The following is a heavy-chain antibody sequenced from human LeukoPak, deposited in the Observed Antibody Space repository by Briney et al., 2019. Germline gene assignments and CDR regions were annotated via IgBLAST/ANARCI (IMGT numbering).Heavy chain of an antibody. V-gene: IGHV1-46*01. Sequence: ASVKVSCKASGYTFTSYYIHWVRQAPGQGLEWMGIINPSGGSTNYARKFQGRVTMTRDTSTSTVYMELSSLRSEDSAVYYCARWTTTYLDYWGQGTLVTVSS. CDR1: GYTFTSYY. J-gene: IGHJ4*02. CDR3: ARWTTTYLDY. D-gene: IGHD4-11*01. CDR2: INPSGGST.